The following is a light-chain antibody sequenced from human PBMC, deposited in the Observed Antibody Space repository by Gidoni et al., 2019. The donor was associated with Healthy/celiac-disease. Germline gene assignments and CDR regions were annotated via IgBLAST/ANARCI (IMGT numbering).Light chain of an antibody. CDR2: GAS. V-gene: IGKV3-20*01. Sequence: EIVLTQSPGTLSFSPGERATLTCRASQSVSSSYLVWYQQKPGQAPRLLIYGASSRATGIPDRFSGSGSGTDFTLTISRLEPEDFAVYYCQQYGSSPGSFGQGTKLEIK. CDR3: QQYGSSPGS. CDR1: QSVSSSY. J-gene: IGKJ2*04.